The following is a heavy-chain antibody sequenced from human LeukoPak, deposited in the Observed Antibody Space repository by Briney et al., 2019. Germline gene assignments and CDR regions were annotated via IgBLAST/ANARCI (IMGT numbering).Heavy chain of an antibody. CDR2: ISGSGGNT. Sequence: PGGSLRLSCAASGFTFISYAMSWVRQAPGKGLEWVSAISGSGGNTYYADSVKGRFTISRDNSKNTLYLQMNNLGAEDTAVYYCAKKGIAAAGPANFDYWGQGTLVTVSS. CDR1: GFTFISYA. J-gene: IGHJ4*02. CDR3: AKKGIAAAGPANFDY. D-gene: IGHD6-13*01. V-gene: IGHV3-23*01.